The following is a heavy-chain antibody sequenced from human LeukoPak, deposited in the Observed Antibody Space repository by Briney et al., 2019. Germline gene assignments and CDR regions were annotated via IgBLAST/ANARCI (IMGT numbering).Heavy chain of an antibody. D-gene: IGHD2-2*01. J-gene: IGHJ6*02. CDR2: ISSSSSYI. CDR3: AREGNCSSTSCYFVWFGGYYYYGMDV. CDR1: GFTFSSYS. Sequence: KSGGSLRLSCAASGFTFSSYSMNWVRQAPGKGLEWVSSISSSSSYIYYADSVKGRFTISRDNAKNSLYLQMNSLRAEDTAVYYCAREGNCSSTSCYFVWFGGYYYYGMDVWGQGTTVTVSS. V-gene: IGHV3-21*01.